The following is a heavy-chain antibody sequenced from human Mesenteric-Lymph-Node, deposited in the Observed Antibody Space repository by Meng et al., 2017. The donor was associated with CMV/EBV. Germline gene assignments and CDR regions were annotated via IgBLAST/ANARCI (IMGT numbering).Heavy chain of an antibody. Sequence: SETLSLTCTVSGGSISSYYWSWIRQPPGKGLEWIGYIYYSGSTNYNPSLKSRVTISVDTSKNQFSLKLSSVTAADTAVYYCASLTYYYGSGSTLGAFDIWGQGTMVTVSS. J-gene: IGHJ3*02. CDR1: GGSISSYY. V-gene: IGHV4-59*01. CDR2: IYYSGST. D-gene: IGHD3-10*01. CDR3: ASLTYYYGSGSTLGAFDI.